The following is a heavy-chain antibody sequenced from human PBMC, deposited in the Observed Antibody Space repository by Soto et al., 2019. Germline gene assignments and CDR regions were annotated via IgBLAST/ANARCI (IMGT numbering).Heavy chain of an antibody. Sequence: PGGSLRLSCAASGFPFSSYSMHWVRQAPGKGLEWVAIISYDGSKKYYADSVKGRFTISRDSSRNTLYLQMNSLRGDDTAVYYCARDNLAGVTTIPGGCWGQGTLVTVSS. D-gene: IGHD5-12*01. CDR2: ISYDGSKK. CDR3: ARDNLAGVTTIPGGC. CDR1: GFPFSSYS. V-gene: IGHV3-30-3*01. J-gene: IGHJ1*01.